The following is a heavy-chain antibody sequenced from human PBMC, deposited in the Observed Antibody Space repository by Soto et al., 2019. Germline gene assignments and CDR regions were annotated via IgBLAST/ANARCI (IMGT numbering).Heavy chain of an antibody. J-gene: IGHJ4*02. CDR2: IYYSGST. D-gene: IGHD3-3*01. V-gene: IGHV4-39*01. CDR1: GGSISSSSYY. CDR3: ARQYPAPSGYPPXY. Sequence: SSETLSLTCTVSGGSISSSSYYWGWIRQPPGKGLEWIGSIYYSGSTYYNPSLKSRVTISVDTSKNQFSLKLSSVTAADTAVYYFARQYPAPSGYPPXYWGQGTLVTVSS.